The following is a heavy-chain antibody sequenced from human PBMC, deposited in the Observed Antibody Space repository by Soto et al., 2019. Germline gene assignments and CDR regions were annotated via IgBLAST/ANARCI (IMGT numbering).Heavy chain of an antibody. CDR3: ARDLGDGFTLHY. D-gene: IGHD3-10*01. CDR2: ISYDGSNK. Sequence: QVQLVESGGGVVQPGRSLRLSCAASGFTFSSHSMHWVRQAPGKGLEWVAVISYDGSNKYYADSMKGRFTISRDNSKNTLYLQMSSLRAEDTAVYYCARDLGDGFTLHYWGQGTMVTVSS. J-gene: IGHJ4*02. CDR1: GFTFSSHS. V-gene: IGHV3-30-3*01.